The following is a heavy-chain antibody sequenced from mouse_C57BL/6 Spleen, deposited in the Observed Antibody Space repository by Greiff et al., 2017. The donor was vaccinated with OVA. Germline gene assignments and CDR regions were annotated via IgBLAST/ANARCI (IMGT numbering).Heavy chain of an antibody. D-gene: IGHD2-5*01. CDR2: IYPGDGDT. V-gene: IGHV1-82*01. CDR3: AGKGLYYSSYGRCDV. Sequence: VQLQQSGPELVKPGASVKLSCKASGYAFSSSWMNWVKQRPGKGLEWIGRIYPGDGDTNYNGKFKGKATLTADKSSSTAYLQLSSLTSEDSAVYMCAGKGLYYSSYGRCDVWGTGTTVTVSS. CDR1: GYAFSSSW. J-gene: IGHJ1*03.